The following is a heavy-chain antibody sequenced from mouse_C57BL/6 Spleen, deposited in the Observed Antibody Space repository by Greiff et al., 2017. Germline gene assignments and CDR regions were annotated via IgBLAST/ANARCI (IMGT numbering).Heavy chain of an antibody. V-gene: IGHV1-15*01. CDR2: IDPETGGT. CDR3: TRRGYGYDGGYYSDY. D-gene: IGHD2-2*01. Sequence: QVQLQQSGAELVRPGASVTLSCKASGYTFTDYEMHWVKQTPVHGLEWIGAIDPETGGTASNQKFKGKAILTADKSSSTRYMWLRSLTDEDASVYYSTRRGYGYDGGYYSDYWGQGTTRTVAS. J-gene: IGHJ2*01. CDR1: GYTFTDYE.